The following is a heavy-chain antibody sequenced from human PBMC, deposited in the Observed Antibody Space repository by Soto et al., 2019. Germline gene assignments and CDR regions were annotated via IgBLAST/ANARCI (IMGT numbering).Heavy chain of an antibody. CDR3: ARSPNQGWGVWGIAY. Sequence: QVQLQESGPGLVKPSETLSLTCTVSGGSIGSYFWNWIRQPPGKGLEWVGYISYSGGTNYNPSLESRVTMSVDTSKNQVSLRLNSLTAADTAVYYCARSPNQGWGVWGIAYWGRGILVTVSS. CDR2: ISYSGGT. J-gene: IGHJ4*02. D-gene: IGHD3-16*01. CDR1: GGSIGSYF. V-gene: IGHV4-59*13.